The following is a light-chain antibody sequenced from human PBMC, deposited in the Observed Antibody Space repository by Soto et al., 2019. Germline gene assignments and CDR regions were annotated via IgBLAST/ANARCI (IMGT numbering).Light chain of an antibody. Sequence: QSVLTQPASVSGSPGQSITISCTGTSSDVGGYNYVSWYQQHPGKAPKLMIYDVSNRPSGVSNRFSGSKSGNTASLTSSGLQAEDEADYYCSSYTSSSTLYVFVTGTKVTVL. V-gene: IGLV2-14*01. CDR3: SSYTSSSTLYV. CDR1: SSDVGGYNY. J-gene: IGLJ1*01. CDR2: DVS.